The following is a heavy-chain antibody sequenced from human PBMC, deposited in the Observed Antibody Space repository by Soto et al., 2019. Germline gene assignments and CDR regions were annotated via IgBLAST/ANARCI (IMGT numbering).Heavy chain of an antibody. Sequence: GASVKVSCKTSGYTFTNFGLSWVRQAPGQGLEWMGWISAYNGNTKYAQKLQGRVTMTTDTSTSTAYMELRSLRSDDTAVYYCARDAAIGMNDYWGQGTLVTVSS. CDR2: ISAYNGNT. CDR1: GYTFTNFG. V-gene: IGHV1-18*01. D-gene: IGHD1-20*01. J-gene: IGHJ4*02. CDR3: ARDAAIGMNDY.